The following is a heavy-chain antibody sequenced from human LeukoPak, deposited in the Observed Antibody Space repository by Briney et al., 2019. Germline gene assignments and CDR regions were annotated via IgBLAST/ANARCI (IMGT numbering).Heavy chain of an antibody. D-gene: IGHD2-21*01. CDR2: IGRSGST. CDR1: GFIFSTYD. CDR3: ARGESFAFAN. J-gene: IGHJ3*02. V-gene: IGHV3-23*01. Sequence: GGSLRLSCAASGFIFSTYDMQWVRQAPGKGLEWVSGIGRSGSTYYTDSVKGRFTISRDNSKDTLYLQMNSLRAEDTAVYYCARGESFAFANWGQGTMVTVSS.